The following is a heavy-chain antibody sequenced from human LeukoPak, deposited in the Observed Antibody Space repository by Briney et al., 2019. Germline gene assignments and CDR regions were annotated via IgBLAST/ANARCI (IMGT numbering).Heavy chain of an antibody. V-gene: IGHV1-69*05. CDR2: IIPIFGTA. CDR3: ARGDIVVVPAAMPLGDASDI. Sequence: SVKVSCKASGGTFSSYAISWVRQAPGQGLEWMGGIIPIFGTANYAQKFQGRVTITTDESTSTAYMELSSLRSEDTAVYYCARGDIVVVPAAMPLGDASDIWGQGTMVTVSS. CDR1: GGTFSSYA. D-gene: IGHD2-2*01. J-gene: IGHJ3*02.